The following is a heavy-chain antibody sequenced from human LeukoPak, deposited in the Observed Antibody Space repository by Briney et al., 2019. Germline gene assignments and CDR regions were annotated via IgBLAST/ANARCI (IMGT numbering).Heavy chain of an antibody. D-gene: IGHD6-19*01. CDR1: GFTFSSYS. CDR3: ASDSGQWLPPLCSFDY. V-gene: IGHV3-48*01. Sequence: GGSLRLSCAASGFTFSSYSMNWVRQAPGKGLEWVSYISSSSSTIYYADSVKGRFTISRDNAKNSLYLQMNSLRAEDTAVYYCASDSGQWLPPLCSFDYWGQGTLVTVSS. CDR2: ISSSSSTI. J-gene: IGHJ4*02.